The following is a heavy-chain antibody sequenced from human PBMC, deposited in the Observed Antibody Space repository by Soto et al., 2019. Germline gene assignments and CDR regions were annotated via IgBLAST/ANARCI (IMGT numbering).Heavy chain of an antibody. V-gene: IGHV1-2*04. J-gene: IGHJ4*02. CDR3: ARGRPNYYGSGSYYSPYFDY. CDR1: GYTFTGYY. D-gene: IGHD3-10*01. CDR2: INPNSGGT. Sequence: ASVKVSCKASGYTFTGYYMHWVRQAPGQGLEWMGWINPNSGGTNYAQKFQGWVTMTRDTSISTAYMELSRLGSDDTAVYYCARGRPNYYGSGSYYSPYFDYWGQGTLVTVSS.